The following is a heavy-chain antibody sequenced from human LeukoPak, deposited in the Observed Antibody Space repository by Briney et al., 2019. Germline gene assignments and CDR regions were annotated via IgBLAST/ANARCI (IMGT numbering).Heavy chain of an antibody. CDR2: ISYDGSNK. Sequence: GRSLRLSCAASGFTFSSYAMHWVRQAPGKGLEWVAVISYDGSNKYYADSVKGRFTISRDNSKNTLYLQMNSLRAEDTAVYYCAKDYYDSSGYYAHAEYFQHWGQGTLVTVSS. V-gene: IGHV3-30-3*01. CDR3: AKDYYDSSGYYAHAEYFQH. CDR1: GFTFSSYA. D-gene: IGHD3-22*01. J-gene: IGHJ1*01.